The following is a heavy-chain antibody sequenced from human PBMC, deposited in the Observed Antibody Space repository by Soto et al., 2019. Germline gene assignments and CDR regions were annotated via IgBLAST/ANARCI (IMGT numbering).Heavy chain of an antibody. CDR3: ARALIYAVVN. J-gene: IGHJ3*02. CDR1: GFTFSSYA. V-gene: IGHV3-64*01. CDR2: ISSSGGST. Sequence: EVQLVESGGGLVQPGGSLRLYCAASGFTFSSYAMHWVRQAPGKGLEYVSAISSSGGSTYYANSVKGRFTISRDNSKNTLYLQLGSLRAEDMAVYYCARALIYAVVNWDQGTMVTVSS.